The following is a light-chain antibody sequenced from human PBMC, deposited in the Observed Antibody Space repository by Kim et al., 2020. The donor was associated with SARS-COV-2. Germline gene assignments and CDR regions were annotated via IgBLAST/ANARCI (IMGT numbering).Light chain of an antibody. CDR3: QQYYSTPQA. CDR1: QSVLYSSNNKNY. Sequence: DIVMTQSPDSLAVSLGERATINCKSTQSVLYSSNNKNYLAWYQQKPGQPPKLLIYWASTRESGVHDRFSGSGSGTDFTLTISSLQAEDVAVYYCQQYYSTPQAFGGGTKVDIK. V-gene: IGKV4-1*01. J-gene: IGKJ4*01. CDR2: WAS.